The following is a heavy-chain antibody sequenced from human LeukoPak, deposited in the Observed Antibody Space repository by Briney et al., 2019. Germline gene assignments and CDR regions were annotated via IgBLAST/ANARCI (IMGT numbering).Heavy chain of an antibody. CDR2: IKQDGREK. Sequence: LRLPRAACGFTLSRYWMSWVREAPGKGLEWVANIKQDGREKHYVESVKDRYTFPRDNNKNSLYLQMNSVRDRDTAAYKSSRWGNLNAFDICGERAMVSVSS. CDR1: GFTLSRYW. J-gene: IGHJ3*02. D-gene: IGHD4-23*01. CDR3: SRWGNLNAFDI. V-gene: IGHV3-7*01.